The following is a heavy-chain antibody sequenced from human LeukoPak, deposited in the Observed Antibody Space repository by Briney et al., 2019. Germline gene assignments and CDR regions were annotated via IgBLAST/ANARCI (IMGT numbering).Heavy chain of an antibody. D-gene: IGHD7-27*01. CDR2: IDPSDSEP. CDR1: GYSFTSYW. J-gene: IGHJ4*02. Sequence: GESLKISCKASGYSFTSYWIGWVRHMPGKGLEWMGIIDPSDSEPRYTPSFQGQVTISVDKSLTTAYLQGNSLKASDTAMYYCARQTAMGRSGDYWGQGTLVTVSS. V-gene: IGHV5-51*01. CDR3: ARQTAMGRSGDY.